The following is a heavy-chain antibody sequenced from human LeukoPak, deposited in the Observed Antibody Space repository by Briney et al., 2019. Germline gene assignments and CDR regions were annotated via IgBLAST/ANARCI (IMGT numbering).Heavy chain of an antibody. J-gene: IGHJ3*02. CDR1: GGSISSGGYY. D-gene: IGHD3-22*01. Sequence: SETLSLTCTVSGGSISSGGYYWSWIRQHPEKGLEWIGYIYYSGSTYYNPSLKSRVTISVDTSKNQFSLKLSSVTAADTAVYYCAHYYDSSGYSPNYAFDIWGQGTMVTVSS. CDR2: IYYSGST. CDR3: AHYYDSSGYSPNYAFDI. V-gene: IGHV4-31*03.